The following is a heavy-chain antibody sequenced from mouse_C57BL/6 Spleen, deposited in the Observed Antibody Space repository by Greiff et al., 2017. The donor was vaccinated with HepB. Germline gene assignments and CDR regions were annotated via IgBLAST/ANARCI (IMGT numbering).Heavy chain of an antibody. CDR3: ARSDYGSSSDFDY. J-gene: IGHJ2*01. Sequence: QVQLKQSGAELARPGASVKLSCKASGYTFTSYGISWVKQRTGQGLEWIGEIYPRSGNTYYNEKFKGKATLTADKSSSTAYMEIRSLTSEDSAVYFCARSDYGSSSDFDYWGQGTTLTVSS. CDR2: IYPRSGNT. CDR1: GYTFTSYG. V-gene: IGHV1-81*01. D-gene: IGHD1-1*01.